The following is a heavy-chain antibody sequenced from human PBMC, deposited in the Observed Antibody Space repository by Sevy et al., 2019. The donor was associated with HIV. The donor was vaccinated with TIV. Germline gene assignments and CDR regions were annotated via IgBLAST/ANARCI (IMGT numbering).Heavy chain of an antibody. CDR1: YGSFSGYY. Sequence: SETLSLTCAVHYGSFSGYYWNWIRQVPGKGLEWIGEINESGITYYNPSLKSRVTISVDTSKKQVSLNLKSVTAVDSAVYFCARSPPVVVVPGAPSWFDPWGQGTLVTVSS. CDR2: INESGIT. CDR3: ARSPPVVVVPGAPSWFDP. J-gene: IGHJ5*02. V-gene: IGHV4-34*01. D-gene: IGHD2-2*01.